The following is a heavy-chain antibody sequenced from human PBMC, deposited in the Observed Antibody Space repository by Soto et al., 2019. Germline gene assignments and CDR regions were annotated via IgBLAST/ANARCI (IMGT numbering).Heavy chain of an antibody. CDR3: ARGAEYYDILTGYSANWFDP. Sequence: SETLSLTCAVYGGSFSGYYWSWIRQPPGKGLEWIGEINHSGSTNYNPSLKSRVTISVDTSKNQFSLKLSSVTAADTAVYYCARGAEYYDILTGYSANWFDPWGQGTLVTVSS. D-gene: IGHD3-9*01. CDR2: INHSGST. CDR1: GGSFSGYY. J-gene: IGHJ5*02. V-gene: IGHV4-34*01.